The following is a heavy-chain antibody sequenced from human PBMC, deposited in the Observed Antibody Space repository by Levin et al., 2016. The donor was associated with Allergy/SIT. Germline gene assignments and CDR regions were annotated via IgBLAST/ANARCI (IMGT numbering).Heavy chain of an antibody. J-gene: IGHJ6*02. Sequence: VRQAPGKGLEWVSVIYSGHTTDYADSVKGRFTISRDDSKNTVYLQMNTLKADDTAVYYCARDLGNWNSFGMDVWGQGTTVTVSS. CDR3: ARDLGNWNSFGMDV. CDR2: IYSGHTT. D-gene: IGHD1-1*01. V-gene: IGHV3-53*01.